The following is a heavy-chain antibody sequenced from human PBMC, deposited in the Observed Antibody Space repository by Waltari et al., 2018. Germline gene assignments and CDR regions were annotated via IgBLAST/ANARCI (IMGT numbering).Heavy chain of an antibody. CDR2: IHRSGRT. J-gene: IGHJ4*02. D-gene: IGHD2-15*01. V-gene: IGHV4-4*02. CDR3: ARDRGRGLYLDS. Sequence: QVQLQESGPGLVKPSGTMSPTCAVPGDFMSSPDWWSWVRQPPGKGLKWIGQIHRSGRTHYNPSLETRVSMSIDTSNNQFSLKVTSATAADTAVYYCARDRGRGLYLDSWGQGTLVTVSP. CDR1: GDFMSSPDW.